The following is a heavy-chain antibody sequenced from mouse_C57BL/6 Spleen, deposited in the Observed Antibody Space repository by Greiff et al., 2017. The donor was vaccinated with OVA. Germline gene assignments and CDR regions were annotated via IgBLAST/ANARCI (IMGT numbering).Heavy chain of an antibody. CDR2: IYPSSGST. V-gene: IGHV1-64*01. CDR1: GYTFTSYW. CDR3: ARSLDYDSSSDY. D-gene: IGHD1-1*01. Sequence: QVQLQQSGAELVKPGASVKLSCKASGYTFTSYWMIWVKHRPGQGLAWIGLIYPSSGSTNYTEKFKCKATLTVDKSSSTAYMQLSSLTSEDSAVYYYARSLDYDSSSDYWGQGTTLTVSS. J-gene: IGHJ2*01.